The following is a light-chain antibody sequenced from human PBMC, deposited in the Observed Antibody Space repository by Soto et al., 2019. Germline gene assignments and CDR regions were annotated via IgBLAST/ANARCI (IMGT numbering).Light chain of an antibody. CDR1: QSVSSY. V-gene: IGKV3-11*01. Sequence: EIVLTRSPATLSLSPGERATLSCRASQSVSSYLAWYQQKPGQAPRLLIYDASNRATGIPARFSGSGSGTDFTLTISSLEPEDFAVYYCQQRSNWSGLTFGGGTKVDIK. J-gene: IGKJ4*01. CDR2: DAS. CDR3: QQRSNWSGLT.